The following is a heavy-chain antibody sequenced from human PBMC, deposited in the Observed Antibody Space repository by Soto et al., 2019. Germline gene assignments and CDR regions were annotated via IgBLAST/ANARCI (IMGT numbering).Heavy chain of an antibody. CDR2: INSDGSST. V-gene: IGHV3-74*01. CDR3: ARXXXXXXXXXXDWFDP. J-gene: IGHJ5*02. Sequence: GGSLRLSCAASGFTFSSYWMHWVRQAPGKGLVWVSRINSDGSSTSYADSVKGRFTISRDNAKNTLYLQMNSLRAEDTAVYYCARXXXXXXXXXXDWFDPWGQGTLVTVSS. CDR1: GFTFSSYW.